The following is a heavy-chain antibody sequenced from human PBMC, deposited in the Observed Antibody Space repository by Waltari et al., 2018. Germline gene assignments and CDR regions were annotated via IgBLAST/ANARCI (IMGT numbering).Heavy chain of an antibody. D-gene: IGHD4-4*01. CDR3: ARVASPFTVVRGLDY. CDR2: ISNDGQKK. CDR1: GFAFYSYA. Sequence: HLVQSGGGVVQPGTSLRLSCAASGFAFYSYAMHWVRQSPGRGLEWVGFISNDGQKKNYADSVKGRFTISRENSKKTLYLQIDDVRREDTATYYCARVASPFTVVRGLDYWGQGTLVTVSA. V-gene: IGHV3-30*04. J-gene: IGHJ4*02.